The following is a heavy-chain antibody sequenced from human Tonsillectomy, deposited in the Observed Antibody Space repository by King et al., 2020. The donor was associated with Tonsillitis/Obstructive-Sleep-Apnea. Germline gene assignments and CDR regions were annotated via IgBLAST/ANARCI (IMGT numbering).Heavy chain of an antibody. Sequence: QLVQSGAEVKKPGEPLRISCKSSGYSFTSFWITWVRQMPGKGLEWMGKIDPTDSYTDYSPSFQGHVTISADKSISTAYLQWSSLKASDSAMYYCARRYYGSGSYWDYWGQGTLVTVSS. CDR2: IDPTDSYT. J-gene: IGHJ4*02. CDR1: GYSFTSFW. D-gene: IGHD3-10*01. V-gene: IGHV5-10-1*01. CDR3: ARRYYGSGSYWDY.